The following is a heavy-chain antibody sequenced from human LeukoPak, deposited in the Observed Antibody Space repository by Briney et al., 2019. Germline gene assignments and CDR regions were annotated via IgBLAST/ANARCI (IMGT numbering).Heavy chain of an antibody. Sequence: PSETLSLTCTVSGGSISSYYWSWIRQPAGKGLEWIGRIYTSGSTNYNPSLKSRVTMSVDTSKNQFSLKLSSVTAADTAVYYCARNSCPSGSCYDNRGYFDYWGQGTLVTVSS. V-gene: IGHV4-4*07. CDR2: IYTSGST. D-gene: IGHD2-15*01. CDR3: ARNSCPSGSCYDNRGYFDY. CDR1: GGSISSYY. J-gene: IGHJ4*02.